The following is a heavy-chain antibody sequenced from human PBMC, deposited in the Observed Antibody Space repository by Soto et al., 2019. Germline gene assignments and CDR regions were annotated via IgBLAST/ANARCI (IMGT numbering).Heavy chain of an antibody. CDR2: ISSNGGST. J-gene: IGHJ6*02. CDR3: ARGDYGMDV. V-gene: IGHV3-64*01. CDR1: GFTFSSYA. Sequence: GGSLRLSCAASGFTFSSYAMHWVRQAPGKGLEYVSAISSNGGSTYYANSVKGRFTISRDNSKNSLYVQMNSLRAEDTAVYYCARGDYGMDVWGQGTTVTVSS.